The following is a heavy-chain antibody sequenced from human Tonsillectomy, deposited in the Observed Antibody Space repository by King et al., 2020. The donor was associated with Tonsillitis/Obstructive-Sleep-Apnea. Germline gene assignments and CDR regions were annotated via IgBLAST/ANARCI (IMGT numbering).Heavy chain of an antibody. CDR3: ARTPPPTTVTTFDY. CDR2: INSDGSST. V-gene: IGHV3-74*01. Sequence: VQLVESGGGLVQPGGSLRLSCAASGFTFSSYWMHWVRQAPGKGLVWVSRINSDGSSTSYADSVKGRFTISSVNAKNTLYLQMNSLRAEDTAVYSCARTPPPTTVTTFDYWGQGTLVTVSS. J-gene: IGHJ4*02. CDR1: GFTFSSYW. D-gene: IGHD4-17*01.